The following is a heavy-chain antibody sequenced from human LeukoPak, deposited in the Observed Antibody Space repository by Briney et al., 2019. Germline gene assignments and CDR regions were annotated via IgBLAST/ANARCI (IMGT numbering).Heavy chain of an antibody. J-gene: IGHJ4*02. Sequence: GESLKISCKGSGYTFTGYYMHWVRQAPGQGLEWMGRINPNSGGTNYAQKFQGRVTMTRDTSISTAYMELSRLRSDDTAVYYCATLNSSGWYYFDYWGQGTLVTVSS. CDR1: GYTFTGYY. CDR2: INPNSGGT. V-gene: IGHV1-2*06. D-gene: IGHD6-19*01. CDR3: ATLNSSGWYYFDY.